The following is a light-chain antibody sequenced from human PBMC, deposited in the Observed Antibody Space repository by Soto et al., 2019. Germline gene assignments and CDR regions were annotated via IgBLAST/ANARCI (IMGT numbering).Light chain of an antibody. CDR2: EVT. CDR1: SSDVGGYDY. J-gene: IGLJ3*02. Sequence: QSALTQPASVSGSPGQSITIPCTGTSSDVGGYDYVSWYQQYPGKAPKLLIYEVTNRPSGVSNRFSGSKSGNTASLTISGLQTDDEADYYCSSYTSSTTWVFGGGTKLTVL. V-gene: IGLV2-14*01. CDR3: SSYTSSTTWV.